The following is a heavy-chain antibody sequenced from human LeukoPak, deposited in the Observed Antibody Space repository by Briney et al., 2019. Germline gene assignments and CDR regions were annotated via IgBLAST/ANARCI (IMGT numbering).Heavy chain of an antibody. CDR3: ARDYYDSSGYYNFQ. Sequence: GASVKVSCKASGYTFTSYDINWVRQAPGQGLEWMGRIIPIFGTANYAQKFQGRVTITADESTSTAYMELSSLRSEDTAVYYCARDYYDSSGYYNFQWGQGTLVTVSS. CDR2: IIPIFGTA. J-gene: IGHJ4*02. CDR1: GYTFTSYD. D-gene: IGHD3-22*01. V-gene: IGHV1-69*13.